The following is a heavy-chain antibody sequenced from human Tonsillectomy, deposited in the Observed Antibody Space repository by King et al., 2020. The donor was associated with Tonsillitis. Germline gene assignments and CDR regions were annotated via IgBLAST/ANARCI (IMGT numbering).Heavy chain of an antibody. V-gene: IGHV1-69*04. Sequence: QLVQSGAEVKKPGSSVKVSCKASGGTLSSYAIIWVRQAPGQGLEWMGRIIPIIGIPNYAQKFQGRVTITADKSTSTAYMELSSLRSEDTAVYYFARTPVRNYDSSGPTGGWFDPWGQGTLVIVSS. J-gene: IGHJ5*02. CDR3: ARTPVRNYDSSGPTGGWFDP. CDR2: IIPIIGIP. D-gene: IGHD3-22*01. CDR1: GGTLSSYA.